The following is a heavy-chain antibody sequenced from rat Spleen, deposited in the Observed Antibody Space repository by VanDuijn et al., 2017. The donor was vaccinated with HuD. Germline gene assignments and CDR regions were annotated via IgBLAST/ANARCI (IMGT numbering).Heavy chain of an antibody. CDR2: ISNTGGTT. CDR1: GFTFNNYW. CDR3: ARPHISHYVMDA. D-gene: IGHD3-1*01. V-gene: IGHV5-31*01. J-gene: IGHJ4*01. Sequence: EVQLVESGGGLVQPGRSLKLSCVASGFTFNNYWMTWIRQAPGKGLEWVASISNTGGTTNYPDSVKGRISISRDNAKSTLYVQLNSLRSEDTATYYCARPHISHYVMDAWGQGASVTVSS.